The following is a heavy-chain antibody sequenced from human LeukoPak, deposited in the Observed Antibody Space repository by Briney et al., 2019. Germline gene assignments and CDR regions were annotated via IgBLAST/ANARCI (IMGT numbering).Heavy chain of an antibody. CDR2: ISSSGTNI. CDR3: AKALATRHMDV. Sequence: GGSLRLSCAASGFTFRGYDMNWVRQAPGKGLEWVSYISSSGTNIYYADSVKGRFTISRDNAKNSLYLQMSSLRAEDTAVYYCAKALATRHMDVWGQGTTVTVSS. V-gene: IGHV3-48*03. CDR1: GFTFRGYD. J-gene: IGHJ6*02.